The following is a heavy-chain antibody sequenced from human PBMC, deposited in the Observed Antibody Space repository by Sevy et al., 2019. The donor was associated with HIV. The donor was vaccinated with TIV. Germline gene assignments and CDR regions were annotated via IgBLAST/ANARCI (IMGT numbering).Heavy chain of an antibody. CDR1: GFTFTIYA. Sequence: GGSLRLSCAASGFTFTIYAMTWVRQAPGKGLEWVSGISGSGDTTYYADSVKGRFTISRDNSKNTLYLQMKSLRAEDTAVYYCAKKSGKYLGGNIGCWGKGTLVTVSS. CDR2: ISGSGDTT. D-gene: IGHD1-26*01. V-gene: IGHV3-23*01. J-gene: IGHJ4*02. CDR3: AKKSGKYLGGNIGC.